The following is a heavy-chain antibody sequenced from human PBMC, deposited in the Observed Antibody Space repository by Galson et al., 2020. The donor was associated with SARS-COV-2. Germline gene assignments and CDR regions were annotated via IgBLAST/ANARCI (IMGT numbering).Heavy chain of an antibody. V-gene: IGHV5-51*01. J-gene: IGHJ2*01. CDR2: IYPGDSDT. Sequence: GESLKISCKGSGYSFTSYWIGWVRQMPGKGLEWMGIIYPGDSDTRYSPSFQGQVTISADKSISTAYLQWSSLKASDTAMYYCALLLGGVAAAGTPYWYFDLWGRGTLVTVSS. D-gene: IGHD6-13*01. CDR1: GYSFTSYW. CDR3: ALLLGGVAAAGTPYWYFDL.